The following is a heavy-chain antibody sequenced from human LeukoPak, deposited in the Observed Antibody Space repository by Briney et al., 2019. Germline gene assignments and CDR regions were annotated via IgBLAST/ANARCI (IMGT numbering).Heavy chain of an antibody. Sequence: SETLSLTCAVYGGSFSGYYWSWIRQPPGKGLEWSGEINHSGSTNYNPSLKSRVTISVDTSKNQFSLKVSSVTAADTAVYYCAREKVGLRRGYYFDYWGQGTLVTVSS. V-gene: IGHV4-34*01. CDR3: AREKVGLRRGYYFDY. D-gene: IGHD1-26*01. J-gene: IGHJ4*02. CDR1: GGSFSGYY. CDR2: INHSGST.